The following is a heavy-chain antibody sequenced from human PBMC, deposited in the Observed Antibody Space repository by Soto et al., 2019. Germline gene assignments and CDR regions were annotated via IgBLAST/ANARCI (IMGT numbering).Heavy chain of an antibody. D-gene: IGHD6-19*01. CDR3: ARARIVVAGTIVDY. CDR2: IYHSGNT. J-gene: IGHJ4*02. V-gene: IGHV4-38-2*01. Sequence: ESLSLTCAVHGYSISGGYYCCWIRQPTGKGLEWIGSIYHSGNTYYNPSLKSRVTISVDTSKNHFYLKLSSVTAADTDVYYCARARIVVAGTIVDYWGQGTPVTVYS. CDR1: GYSISGGYY.